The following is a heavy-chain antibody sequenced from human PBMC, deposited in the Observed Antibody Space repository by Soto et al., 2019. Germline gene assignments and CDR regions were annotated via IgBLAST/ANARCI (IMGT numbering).Heavy chain of an antibody. Sequence: PGGSLRLSCAASGFTFRSYNMNWVRQAPGKGLEWVSFISSSSTYIYYGDSVKGRFTISRDNAENSLYLQMKSLRAEDTAVYYCARVGLWLGDRQLMLDVCGQGATVPVYS. CDR2: ISSSSTYI. J-gene: IGHJ6*02. CDR1: GFTFRSYN. CDR3: ARVGLWLGDRQLMLDV. D-gene: IGHD3-10*01. V-gene: IGHV3-21*06.